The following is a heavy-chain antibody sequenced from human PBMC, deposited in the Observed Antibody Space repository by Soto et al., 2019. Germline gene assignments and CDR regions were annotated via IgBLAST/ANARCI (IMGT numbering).Heavy chain of an antibody. CDR2: IKSKTDGGTT. D-gene: IGHD3-9*01. J-gene: IGHJ4*02. V-gene: IGHV3-15*01. CDR1: GFTFSNAW. CDR3: TTDPPRNILTGYYGNPLEGY. Sequence: PGGSLRLSCAASGFTFSNAWMSWVRQAPGKGLEWVGRIKSKTDGGTTDYAAPVKGRFTISRDDSKNTLYLQMNSLKTEDTAVYYCTTDPPRNILTGYYGNPLEGYWGQGTLVTVSS.